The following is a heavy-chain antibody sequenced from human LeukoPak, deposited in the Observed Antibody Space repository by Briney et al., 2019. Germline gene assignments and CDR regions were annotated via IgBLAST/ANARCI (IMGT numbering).Heavy chain of an antibody. CDR1: GGSISSGGYY. Sequence: SQTLSLTCTVSGGSISSGGYYWSWIRQHPGKGLEWIGYIYYSGSTYYNPSLKSRVTISVDTSKNQFSLKLSSVTAADTAVYYCARERDFWSGYYFDYWGQGTLVTVSS. D-gene: IGHD3-3*01. CDR3: ARERDFWSGYYFDY. J-gene: IGHJ4*02. V-gene: IGHV4-31*03. CDR2: IYYSGST.